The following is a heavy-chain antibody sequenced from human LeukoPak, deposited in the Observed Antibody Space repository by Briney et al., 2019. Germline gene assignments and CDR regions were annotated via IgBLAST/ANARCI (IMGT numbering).Heavy chain of an antibody. V-gene: IGHV4-61*02. J-gene: IGHJ2*01. D-gene: IGHD3-16*01. CDR2: IYTSGST. CDR1: GGSISSGSYY. CDR3: ARWGEVYWYFDL. Sequence: PSQTLSLTCTVSGGSISSGSYYWSWIRQPAGKGLEWIGRIYTSGSTNYNPSLKSRVTISADTSKNQFSLKLSSVTAADTAVYYCARWGEVYWYFDLWGRGTLVTVSS.